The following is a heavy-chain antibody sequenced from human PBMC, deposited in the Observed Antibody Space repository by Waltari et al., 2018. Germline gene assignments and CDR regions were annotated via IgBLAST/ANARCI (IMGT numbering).Heavy chain of an antibody. CDR3: ARGSSYVTGHIVS. J-gene: IGHJ4*02. Sequence: EVQLVETGGGLIQPGGSLRLSCAASGFTVGSNFMSWVRQPPGKGLEWVSVIYTDGKPHYADSVKGRFSISRDSSKNTLYLQMNSLRAEDTAVYYCARGSSYVTGHIVSWGQGTLVTVSS. D-gene: IGHD2-21*02. CDR1: GFTVGSNF. V-gene: IGHV3-53*02. CDR2: IYTDGKP.